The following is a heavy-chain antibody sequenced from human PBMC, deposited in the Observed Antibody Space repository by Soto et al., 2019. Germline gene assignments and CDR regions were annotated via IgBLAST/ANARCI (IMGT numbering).Heavy chain of an antibody. Sequence: QVQLMQSGAEVKKPGASVKVSCKASGYTFSNYEIHWVRQATGQGLEWMGWVNPRSGFTTYAQKFQGGVTMTRYTSITTVYMELDSLRSEDTAVYYCARSDNGDFDYWGRGTLVTVSA. CDR2: VNPRSGFT. J-gene: IGHJ4*02. D-gene: IGHD4-17*01. V-gene: IGHV1-8*01. CDR1: GYTFSNYE. CDR3: ARSDNGDFDY.